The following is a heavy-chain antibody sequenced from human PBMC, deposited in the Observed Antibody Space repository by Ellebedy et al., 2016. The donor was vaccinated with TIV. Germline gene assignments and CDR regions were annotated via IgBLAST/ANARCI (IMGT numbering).Heavy chain of an antibody. CDR3: ARALVSFGELVYYGMDV. D-gene: IGHD3-10*01. J-gene: IGHJ6*02. CDR2: IWYDGSNK. V-gene: IGHV3-33*01. Sequence: PGGSLRLSCAASGFTFSSYGMHWVPQAPGKGLEWVAVIWYDGSNKYYADSVKGRFTIPRDNSKNTLYLQMNSLRAEDTAVYYCARALVSFGELVYYGMDVWGQGTTVTVSS. CDR1: GFTFSSYG.